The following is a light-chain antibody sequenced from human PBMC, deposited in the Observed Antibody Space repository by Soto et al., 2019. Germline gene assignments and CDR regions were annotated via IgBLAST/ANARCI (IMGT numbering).Light chain of an antibody. J-gene: IGKJ4*01. CDR3: QQYNDWPPLT. CDR1: QSITTN. CDR2: GAS. Sequence: EKVLTQSPVTLSVSLGERATLSCRASQSITTNLAWYQQKPGQAPRLLIFGASNRATGIPARFSGSGSGTEFYLTISSLQSEDSEIYYCQQYNDWPPLTFGGGTKVEI. V-gene: IGKV3-15*01.